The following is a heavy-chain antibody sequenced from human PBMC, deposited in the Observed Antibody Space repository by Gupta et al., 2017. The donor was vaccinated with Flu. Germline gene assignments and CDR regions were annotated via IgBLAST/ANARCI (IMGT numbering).Heavy chain of an antibody. D-gene: IGHD3-22*01. CDR3: ARHLSGHYFPPFYFDY. V-gene: IGHV1-2*02. CDR1: GYTFTGLY. CDR2: INPNTGGT. Sequence: QVQLVQSGAEVKQPGASVKVSCKASGYTFTGLYIHWVRQAPGQGLEWMGWINPNTGGTNYAQKFQGRVTMSRDTSISTAYMELSRLRSDDTAMYFCARHLSGHYFPPFYFDYWGQGSLVTVSS. J-gene: IGHJ4*02.